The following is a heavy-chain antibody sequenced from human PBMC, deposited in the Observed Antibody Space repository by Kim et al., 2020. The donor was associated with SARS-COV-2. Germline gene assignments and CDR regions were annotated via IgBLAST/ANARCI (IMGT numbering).Heavy chain of an antibody. J-gene: IGHJ6*02. CDR1: GGSISSSNW. V-gene: IGHV4-4*02. CDR3: ARGGDILTGYYTYYYYYGMDV. Sequence: SETLSLTCAVSGGSISSSNWWSWVRQPPGKVLEWIGEIYHSGSTNYNPSLKSRVTISVDKSKNQFSLKLSSVTAADTAVYYCARGGDILTGYYTYYYYYGMDVWGQGTTVTVSS. CDR2: IYHSGST. D-gene: IGHD3-9*01.